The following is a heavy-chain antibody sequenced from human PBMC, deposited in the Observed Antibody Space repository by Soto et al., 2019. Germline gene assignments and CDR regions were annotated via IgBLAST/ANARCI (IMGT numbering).Heavy chain of an antibody. CDR2: IYYSGST. CDR3: ARAGLGDGSDY. CDR1: GGSVSSGSYY. Sequence: QVQLQESGPGLVKPSETLSLTCTVSGGSVSSGSYYWSWIRQPPGKGLEWIGYIYYSGSTKYNPALKXRXTXSXXTSKKQFSLKLSSVTAADTAVYYCARAGLGDGSDYWGQGTLVTVSS. J-gene: IGHJ4*02. V-gene: IGHV4-61*01. D-gene: IGHD1-26*01.